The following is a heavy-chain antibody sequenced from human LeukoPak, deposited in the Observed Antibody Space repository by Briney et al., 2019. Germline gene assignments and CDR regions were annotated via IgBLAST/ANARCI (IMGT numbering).Heavy chain of an antibody. Sequence: SQTLSLTCTVSGGSISSGDYYWSWIRQPPGKGLEWIGYIFYSGSTYYNPSLKSRLFISVDTSRNQFSLKLTSVTAADTAVYYCARDSAIFYGMDVWGQGTTVTVSS. CDR1: GGSISSGDYY. V-gene: IGHV4-30-4*01. CDR3: ARDSAIFYGMDV. J-gene: IGHJ6*02. D-gene: IGHD3-3*01. CDR2: IFYSGST.